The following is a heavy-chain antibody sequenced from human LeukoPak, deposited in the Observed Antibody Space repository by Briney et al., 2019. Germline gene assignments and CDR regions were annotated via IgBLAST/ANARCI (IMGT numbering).Heavy chain of an antibody. D-gene: IGHD4-17*01. CDR3: ARSRGVTNFDY. Sequence: SETLSLTCTVSGGSISSYYWSWIRQPPGKGLEWIGCIYYSGSTNYNPSLKSRVTISVDTSKNQFSLKLSSVTAADTAVYYCARSRGVTNFDYWGQGTLVTVSS. V-gene: IGHV4-59*01. CDR1: GGSISSYY. J-gene: IGHJ4*02. CDR2: IYYSGST.